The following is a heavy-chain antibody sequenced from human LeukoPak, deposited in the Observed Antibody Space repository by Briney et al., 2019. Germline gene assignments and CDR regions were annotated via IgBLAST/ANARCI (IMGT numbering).Heavy chain of an antibody. V-gene: IGHV3-53*01. J-gene: IGHJ1*01. Sequence: PGGSVRLSCVASGFDVNDNFMIWVRQAPGQGLEWISIIYASGGAYHAESVKGRFSAFRDTSKNTIFLQMNSLRAEDTAVYYCAKRYGDYAEYFQHWGQGTLVTVSS. CDR1: GFDVNDNF. D-gene: IGHD4-17*01. CDR2: IYASGGA. CDR3: AKRYGDYAEYFQH.